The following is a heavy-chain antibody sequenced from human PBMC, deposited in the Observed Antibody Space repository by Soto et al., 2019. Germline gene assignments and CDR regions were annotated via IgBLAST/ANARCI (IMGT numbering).Heavy chain of an antibody. CDR3: ARGGSYDILTGYSNAAFDI. Sequence: PSETLSLTCTVSGGSISSYYWSWIRQPPGKGLEWIGYIYYSGSTNYNPSLKRRVTISVDTSKNQFSLKLSSVTAADTAVYYRARGGSYDILTGYSNAAFDIWGQGKMVTVSS. CDR2: IYYSGST. CDR1: GGSISSYY. V-gene: IGHV4-59*01. J-gene: IGHJ3*02. D-gene: IGHD3-9*01.